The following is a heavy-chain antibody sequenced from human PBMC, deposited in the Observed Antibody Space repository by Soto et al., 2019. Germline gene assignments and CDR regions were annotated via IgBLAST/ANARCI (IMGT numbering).Heavy chain of an antibody. V-gene: IGHV3-23*01. D-gene: IGHD3-16*01. CDR2: IRGTAT. Sequence: EVQLLESGGTLVQPGESLRLSCEVSGFSFSCFAMHWFRQAPEEGLEWVSSIRGTATSYADSVKGRFTISRDNSKNTVYLEMNTLRGEDTAVYFCAKCAVLITTSGGWCNWFDPWGQGTLVIVSS. CDR1: GFSFSCFA. CDR3: AKCAVLITTSGGWCNWFDP. J-gene: IGHJ5*02.